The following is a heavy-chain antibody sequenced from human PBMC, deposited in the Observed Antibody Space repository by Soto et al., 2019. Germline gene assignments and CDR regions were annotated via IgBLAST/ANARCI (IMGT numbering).Heavy chain of an antibody. CDR2: IYYSGST. J-gene: IGHJ5*02. CDR1: GGSISSSSYY. CDR3: ARHDPETNWGFLGWFDP. V-gene: IGHV4-39*01. D-gene: IGHD7-27*01. Sequence: SETLSLTCTVSGGSISSSSYYWGWIRQPPGKGLEWIGSIYYSGSTYYNPSLKSRVTISVDTSKNQFSLKLSSVTAADTAVYYCARHDPETNWGFLGWFDPWGQGTLVTVSS.